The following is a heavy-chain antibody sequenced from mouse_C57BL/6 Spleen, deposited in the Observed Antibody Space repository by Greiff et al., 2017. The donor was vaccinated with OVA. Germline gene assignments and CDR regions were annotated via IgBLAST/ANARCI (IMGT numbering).Heavy chain of an antibody. CDR2: IYPRSGNT. J-gene: IGHJ4*01. CDR3: AREGLPNAMDY. V-gene: IGHV1-81*01. Sequence: QVQLKQSGAELARPGASVKLSCKASGYTFTSYGISWVKQRTGQGLEWIGEIYPRSGNTYYNEKFKGKATLTADKSSSTAYMELRSLTSEDSAVYFCAREGLPNAMDYWGQGTSVTVSS. D-gene: IGHD5-5*01. CDR1: GYTFTSYG.